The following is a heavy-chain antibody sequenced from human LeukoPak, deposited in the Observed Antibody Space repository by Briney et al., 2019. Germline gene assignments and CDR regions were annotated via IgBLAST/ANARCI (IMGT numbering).Heavy chain of an antibody. J-gene: IGHJ5*02. CDR2: IYSGGST. V-gene: IGHV3-66*02. Sequence: GGSLRLSCAASGFTVSSNYMSWVRQAPGKGLEWVSVIYSGGSTYYADSVKGRFTISRDNSKNTLYLQMNSLRAEDTAVYYCARINSNGGGNWFDPWGQGTLVTVSS. CDR1: GFTVSSNY. CDR3: ARINSNGGGNWFDP. D-gene: IGHD4-11*01.